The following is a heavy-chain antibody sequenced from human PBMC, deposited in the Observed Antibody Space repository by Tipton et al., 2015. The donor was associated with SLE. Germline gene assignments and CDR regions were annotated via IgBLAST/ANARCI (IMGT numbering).Heavy chain of an antibody. D-gene: IGHD3-3*02. CDR2: IYYSGST. Sequence: TLSLTCTVSGGSISSIYYFWGWIRQPPGKGLEWIGTIYYSGSTYYNLSLKSRVTISVDTSRNQFSLSLISVTAADTAVYYCATFSQSRLFDYWGQGRLVTVSS. CDR3: ATFSQSRLFDY. V-gene: IGHV4-39*07. CDR1: GGSISSIYYF. J-gene: IGHJ4*02.